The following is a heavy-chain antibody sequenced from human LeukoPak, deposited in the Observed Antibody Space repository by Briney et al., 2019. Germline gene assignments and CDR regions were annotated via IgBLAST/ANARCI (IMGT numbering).Heavy chain of an antibody. J-gene: IGHJ4*02. D-gene: IGHD2-2*01. V-gene: IGHV1-8*01. CDR1: GYTFTSYD. Sequence: GASVKVSCKASGYTFTSYDINWVRQATGQGLEWMGWMNPNSGNTGYAQKFQGRGAMNRNTSISTAYMELSSLRSEDTAVYYCARLGSVVPAALIDYWGQGTLVTVSS. CDR2: MNPNSGNT. CDR3: ARLGSVVPAALIDY.